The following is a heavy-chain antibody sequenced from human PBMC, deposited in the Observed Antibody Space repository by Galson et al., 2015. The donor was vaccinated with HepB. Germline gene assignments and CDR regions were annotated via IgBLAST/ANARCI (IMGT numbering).Heavy chain of an antibody. J-gene: IGHJ6*02. V-gene: IGHV6-1*01. CDR1: GDSVSSNSAA. CDR3: VGEAVSMVRGIIITNYGMDV. D-gene: IGHD3-10*01. CDR2: TYYKSKWYN. Sequence: CAISGDSVSSNSAAWNWIRQSPSRGLEWLGRTYYKSKWYNDYAVSVKSRITINPDTSKSQFSLQLNSVTPEDTAVYYCVGEAVSMVRGIIITNYGMDVWGQGTTVTVSS.